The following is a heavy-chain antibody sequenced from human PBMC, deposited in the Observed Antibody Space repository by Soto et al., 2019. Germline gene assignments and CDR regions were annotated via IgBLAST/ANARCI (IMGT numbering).Heavy chain of an antibody. CDR2: ISYSGST. Sequence: QVQLQESGPGLVKPSQALSLTCTVSGDSISSGNYYWSWLRQHPGKGLEWIAYISYSGSTYYNPSRKSRVAISVDTSENQFSLKLISVTASDTAVYFCARARAYYRHTGGSPGWVAFDIWGQGTMVTVSS. D-gene: IGHD2-8*02. CDR1: GDSISSGNYY. V-gene: IGHV4-31*03. J-gene: IGHJ3*02. CDR3: ARARAYYRHTGGSPGWVAFDI.